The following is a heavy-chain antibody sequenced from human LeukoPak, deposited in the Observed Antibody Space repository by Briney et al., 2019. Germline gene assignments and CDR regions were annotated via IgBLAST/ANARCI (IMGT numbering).Heavy chain of an antibody. V-gene: IGHV4-59*01. CDR2: IYYSGST. CDR3: ARVGGNYYGSGSYYNYPNWFDP. D-gene: IGHD3-10*01. CDR1: GGSISSYY. J-gene: IGHJ5*02. Sequence: KTSETLSLTCTVSGGSISSYYWSWIRQPPGEGLEWIGYIYYSGSTNYSPSLKSRVTISVDTSKNQFSLKLSSVTAADTAVYYCARVGGNYYGSGSYYNYPNWFDPWGQGTLVTVSS.